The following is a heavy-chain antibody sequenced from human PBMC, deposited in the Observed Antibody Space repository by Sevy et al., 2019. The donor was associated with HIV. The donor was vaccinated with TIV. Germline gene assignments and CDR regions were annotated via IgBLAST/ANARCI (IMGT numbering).Heavy chain of an antibody. V-gene: IGHV3-21*01. CDR2: ISGLSNYI. CDR1: GFTFSNYN. Sequence: GGSLRLSCAVSGFTFSNYNMNWVRQAPGKGLEWVSYISGLSNYIYYAYSVKGRFSISRDNAKNSLYLQMNSLRAEDTAVYYCARGVQTYDAFDIWGQGTMVTVSS. CDR3: ARGVQTYDAFDI. J-gene: IGHJ3*02. D-gene: IGHD6-6*01.